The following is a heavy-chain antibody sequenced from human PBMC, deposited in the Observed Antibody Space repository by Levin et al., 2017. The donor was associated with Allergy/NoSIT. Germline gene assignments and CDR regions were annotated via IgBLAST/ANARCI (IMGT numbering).Heavy chain of an antibody. CDR1: GASISSGSYY. J-gene: IGHJ4*02. V-gene: IGHV4-31*06. Sequence: SETLSLTCTVSGASISSGSYYWSWIRQHPGQGLEWIGYIYYSGSSSFSGTTYYTPSLKSRASIPVDTSENHFTLKVRSVTAADTAVYFCAGSISSYFPSGSYFDYWGQGSLVTVSS. CDR3: AGSISSYFPSGSYFDY. CDR2: IYYSGSS. D-gene: IGHD3-10*01.